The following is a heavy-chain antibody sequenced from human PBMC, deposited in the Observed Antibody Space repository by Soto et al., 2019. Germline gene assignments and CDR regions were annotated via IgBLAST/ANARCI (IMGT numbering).Heavy chain of an antibody. CDR3: ARFGRAGYYDSSGYYDAFDI. CDR1: GYSFTSYW. V-gene: IGHV5-51*01. CDR2: IYPGDSDT. Sequence: GESLKISCKGSGYSFTSYWIGWVRQMPGKGLEWMGIIYPGDSDTRYSPSFQGQVTISADKSISTAYLQWSSLKASDTAMYYCARFGRAGYYDSSGYYDAFDIWGKGTMVTVSS. D-gene: IGHD3-22*01. J-gene: IGHJ3*02.